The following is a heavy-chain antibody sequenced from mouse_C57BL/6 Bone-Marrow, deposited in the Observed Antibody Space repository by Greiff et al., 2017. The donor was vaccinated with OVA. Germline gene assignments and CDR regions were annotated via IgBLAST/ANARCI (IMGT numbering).Heavy chain of an antibody. CDR2: INPSSGYT. Sequence: LEESGAELARPGASVKMSCKASGYTFTSYTMHWVKQRPGQGLEWIGYINPSSGYTKYNQKFKDKATLTADKSSSTAYMQLSSLTSEDSAVYYCARYYDGYSFDYWGQGTTLTVSS. J-gene: IGHJ2*01. CDR3: ARYYDGYSFDY. V-gene: IGHV1-4*01. CDR1: GYTFTSYT. D-gene: IGHD2-3*01.